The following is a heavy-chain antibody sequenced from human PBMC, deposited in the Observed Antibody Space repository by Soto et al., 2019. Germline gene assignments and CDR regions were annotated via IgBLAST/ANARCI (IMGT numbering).Heavy chain of an antibody. J-gene: IGHJ4*02. CDR2: ISGSGTNT. CDR3: AKEKPTATCFDS. V-gene: IGHV3-23*01. Sequence: GGSLSLSCIASKFSFISYPMTYVRHATGKWLEWVSVISGSGTNTYYAESVKGRFTIARDSSQITLYLQMNSLRAEDTAVYYCAKEKPTATCFDSWGQGTLVTVSS. CDR1: KFSFISYP. D-gene: IGHD2-2*01.